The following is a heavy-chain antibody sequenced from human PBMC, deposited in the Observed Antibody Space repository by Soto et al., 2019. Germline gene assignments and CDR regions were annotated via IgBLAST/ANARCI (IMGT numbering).Heavy chain of an antibody. CDR3: ARRAAQYYYDSSGYRSAFDI. Sequence: GESLKISCRVSGYTFTTYWIGWVRQMPGKGLEWMGIIYPAESDTRYSPSFQGQVTVSADKSISTAYLQWSSLKASDTAMYYCARRAAQYYYDSSGYRSAFDIWGQGTMVTVSS. J-gene: IGHJ3*02. CDR2: IYPAESDT. CDR1: GYTFTTYW. V-gene: IGHV5-51*01. D-gene: IGHD3-22*01.